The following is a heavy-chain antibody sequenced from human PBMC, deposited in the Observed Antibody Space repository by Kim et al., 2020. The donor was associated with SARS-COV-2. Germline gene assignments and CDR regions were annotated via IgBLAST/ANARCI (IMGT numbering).Heavy chain of an antibody. D-gene: IGHD3-10*01. J-gene: IGHJ5*02. CDR3: VRDSPLNYGVGWFDP. CDR2: INKDGSDT. Sequence: GRSLRLSCAASGFTLSDFWMSWVRQAPGKGLEWVAYINKDGSDTYYVDSVKGRFTISRDNAKNSLHLQMNSLRAEDTAMYYCVRDSPLNYGVGWFDPWGQGTLVTVSS. CDR1: GFTLSDFW. V-gene: IGHV3-7*03.